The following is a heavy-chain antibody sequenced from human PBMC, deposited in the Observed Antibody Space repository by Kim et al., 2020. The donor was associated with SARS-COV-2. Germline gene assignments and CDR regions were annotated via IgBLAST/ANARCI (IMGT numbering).Heavy chain of an antibody. CDR2: INWNGGST. Sequence: GGSLRLSCATSGFIFDDYGMTWVRQAPGKGLEWVSGINWNGGSTGYADSVKGRFTISRDNAKNSLYLQMNSLRAEDTALYYCARGGGAYSGYDRHSLYYWYFDLWGSGTLVTVSS. CDR3: ARGGGAYSGYDRHSLYYWYFDL. J-gene: IGHJ2*01. D-gene: IGHD5-12*01. V-gene: IGHV3-20*04. CDR1: GFIFDDYG.